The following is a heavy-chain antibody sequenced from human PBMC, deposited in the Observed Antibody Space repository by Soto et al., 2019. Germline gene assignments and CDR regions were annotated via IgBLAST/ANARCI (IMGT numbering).Heavy chain of an antibody. CDR3: TTDHYGDYGPGYY. J-gene: IGHJ4*02. D-gene: IGHD4-17*01. CDR2: IKSKTDGGTT. CDR1: GFTFSNAW. V-gene: IGHV3-15*01. Sequence: EVQLVESGGGLVKPGGSLRLSCAASGFTFSNAWMSWVRQAPGKGLEWVGRIKSKTDGGTTDYAAPVKGRFTISRDDSKNTLYLQMNSLKTADTAVYYGTTDHYGDYGPGYYWGQGTLVTVSS.